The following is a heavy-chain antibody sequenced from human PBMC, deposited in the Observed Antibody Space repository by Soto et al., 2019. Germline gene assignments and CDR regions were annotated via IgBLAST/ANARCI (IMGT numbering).Heavy chain of an antibody. D-gene: IGHD2-8*01. V-gene: IGHV4-31*03. CDR1: GGSISSGCYY. J-gene: IGHJ6*02. Sequence: PLETLSLTCTVSGGSISSGCYYWSWIRQHPGKGLEWIGYIYYSGSTYYNPSLKSRVTISVDTSKNQFSLKLSSVTAADTAVYYCARDRDSSNGYYYYGMDVWGQGTTVTVSS. CDR2: IYYSGST. CDR3: ARDRDSSNGYYYYGMDV.